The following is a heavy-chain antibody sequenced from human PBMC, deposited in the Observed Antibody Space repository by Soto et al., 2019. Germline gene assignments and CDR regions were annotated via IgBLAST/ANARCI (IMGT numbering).Heavy chain of an antibody. V-gene: IGHV4-59*01. CDR3: ASYAMTTVIPYYYYYCMDV. D-gene: IGHD4-17*01. CDR2: ISYSGST. Sequence: SETLSLTCTVSGGSISTYYWSWIRQPPGKGLEWIGYISYSGSTNYNPSLKSRLTISVDTSKNQFSLKLSSVTAADTVVYFCASYAMTTVIPYYYYYCMDVWGQGTTVTVS. CDR1: GGSISTYY. J-gene: IGHJ6*02.